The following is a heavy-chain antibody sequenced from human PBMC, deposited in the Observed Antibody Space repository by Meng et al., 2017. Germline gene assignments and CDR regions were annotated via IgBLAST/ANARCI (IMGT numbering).Heavy chain of an antibody. CDR2: INSDGSST. J-gene: IGHJ3*02. D-gene: IGHD6-19*01. CDR3: ARVIAVAGSDDAFDI. Sequence: GESLKISCAASGFTFSSYWMHWVRQAPGKGLVWVSRINSDGSSTSYADSVKGRFTISRDNAKNTLYLQMNSLRAEDTAVYYCARVIAVAGSDDAFDIWGQGTMVTVSS. V-gene: IGHV3-74*01. CDR1: GFTFSSYW.